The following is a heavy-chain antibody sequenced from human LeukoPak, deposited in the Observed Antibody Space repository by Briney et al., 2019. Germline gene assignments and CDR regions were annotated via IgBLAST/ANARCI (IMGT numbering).Heavy chain of an antibody. V-gene: IGHV1-2*06. CDR1: GYTFTDYY. J-gene: IGHJ5*02. CDR2: INPSSGGT. D-gene: IGHD4/OR15-4a*01. Sequence: ASVKVSCKTSGYTFTDYYMHWVRQAPGQGLEWMGRINPSSGGTNYAQKFQGRVTMTRDTSISTAYMELSRLRSDDTAVYYCARDPSGAINWFDPLGQGTLVTVSS. CDR3: ARDPSGAINWFDP.